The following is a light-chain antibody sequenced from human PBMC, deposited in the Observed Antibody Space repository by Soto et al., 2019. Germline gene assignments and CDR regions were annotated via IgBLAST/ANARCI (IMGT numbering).Light chain of an antibody. J-gene: IGKJ5*01. CDR1: QSISRW. Sequence: DIHVTQSPSTLSASVGDSVTITCLASQSISRWLAWYQQKPGKAPKLLIFDATNLETGVPSRFSGGGSRTHFSFTISSLQPDDFATYYCHQYDSRPPTFGQGTRLETK. CDR3: HQYDSRPPT. CDR2: DAT. V-gene: IGKV1-5*01.